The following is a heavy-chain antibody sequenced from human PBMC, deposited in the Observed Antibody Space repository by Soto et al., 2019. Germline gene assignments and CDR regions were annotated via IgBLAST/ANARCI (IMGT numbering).Heavy chain of an antibody. CDR3: ARDGYYYGSGSYYKEYYYYYGMDV. CDR2: ISSSSSYI. D-gene: IGHD3-10*01. CDR1: GFTFSSYS. J-gene: IGHJ6*02. V-gene: IGHV3-21*01. Sequence: PGGSRRLSCAAPGFTFSSYSMNWVRQAPGKGREWVSSISSSSSYIYYADSVKGRFTISRDNAKNSLYLQMNSLRAEATAVYYCARDGYYYGSGSYYKEYYYYYGMDVWGQGTTVTVSS.